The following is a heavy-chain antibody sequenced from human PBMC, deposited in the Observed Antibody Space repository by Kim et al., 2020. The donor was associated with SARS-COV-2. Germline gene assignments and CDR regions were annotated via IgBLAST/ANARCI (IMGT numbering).Heavy chain of an antibody. CDR2: ISSSSSYI. CDR3: AREGVAAAGDGSV. D-gene: IGHD6-13*01. V-gene: IGHV3-21*01. CDR1: GFTFSSYS. Sequence: GGSLRLSCAASGFTFSSYSMNWVRQAPGKGLEWVSSISSSSSYIYYADSVKGRFTISRDNAKNSLYLQMNSLRAEDTAVYYCAREGVAAAGDGSVWGQGTTVTVSS. J-gene: IGHJ6*02.